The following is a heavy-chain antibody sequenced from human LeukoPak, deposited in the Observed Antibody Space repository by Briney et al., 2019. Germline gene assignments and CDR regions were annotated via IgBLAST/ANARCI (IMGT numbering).Heavy chain of an antibody. CDR3: ARRVDTAMET. D-gene: IGHD5-18*01. J-gene: IGHJ5*02. CDR2: INHSGST. V-gene: IGHV4-34*01. CDR1: GGSISSYY. Sequence: SSETLSLTCTISGGSISSYYWSWIRQPPGKGLEWIGEINHSGSTNYNPSLKSRVTISVDTSKNQFSLKLSSVTAADTAVYYCARRVDTAMETWGQGTLVTVSS.